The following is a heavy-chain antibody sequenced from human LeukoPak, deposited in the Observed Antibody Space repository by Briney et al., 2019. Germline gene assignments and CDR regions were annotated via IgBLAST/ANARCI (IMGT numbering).Heavy chain of an antibody. J-gene: IGHJ4*02. CDR3: ARGVYYYDSSGYYFDY. V-gene: IGHV1-18*04. Sequence: ASVSVSCKASGYTFTGYYMHWVRQAPGQGLEWMGWISAYNGNTNYAQKLQGRVTMTTDTSTSTAYMELRSLRSDDTAVYYCARGVYYYDSSGYYFDYWGQGTLVTVSS. CDR2: ISAYNGNT. D-gene: IGHD3-22*01. CDR1: GYTFTGYY.